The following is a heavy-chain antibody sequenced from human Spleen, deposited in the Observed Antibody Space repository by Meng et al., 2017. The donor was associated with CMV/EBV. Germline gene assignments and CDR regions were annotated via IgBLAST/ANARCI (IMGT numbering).Heavy chain of an antibody. V-gene: IGHV3-30-3*01. D-gene: IGHD1-26*01. CDR1: TFRSHA. CDR3: ARSDDQVGATHWVSMSFDY. Sequence: TFRSHAMNWGRQAPGKGLEWVAVRSYDGSNKYYADSVKGRFTISGDNSKNTLYLQMNSLRAEDTAVYYCARSDDQVGATHWVSMSFDYWGQGTLVTVSS. CDR2: RSYDGSNK. J-gene: IGHJ4*02.